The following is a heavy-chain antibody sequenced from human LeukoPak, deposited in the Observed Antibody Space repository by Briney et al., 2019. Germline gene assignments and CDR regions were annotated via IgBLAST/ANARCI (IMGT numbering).Heavy chain of an antibody. CDR2: IKQDGSDR. CDR3: ARLYCGVGICYSYYMDV. CDR1: GFTFSSYW. J-gene: IGHJ6*03. V-gene: IGHV3-7*01. D-gene: IGHD2-21*01. Sequence: GGSLRLSCAASGFTFSSYWMIWVRQVLGKGLQWVADIKQDGSDRFYVDSVKGRFTISRDNAKNSVYLQMNSLRAEDTAVYYCARLYCGVGICYSYYMDVWGKGTTVTVSS.